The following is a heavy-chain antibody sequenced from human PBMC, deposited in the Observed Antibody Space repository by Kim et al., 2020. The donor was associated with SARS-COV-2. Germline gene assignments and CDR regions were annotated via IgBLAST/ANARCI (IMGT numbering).Heavy chain of an antibody. D-gene: IGHD3-10*01. Sequence: GGSLRLSCVASGFTFSSYEMNWVRQAPGKGLEWVSYISPSGGTIDYADSVKGRFTMSRDNAKNSLYLQMNSQRAEDAAVYYCAREYRTSGFDPWGQGTLVTVSS. J-gene: IGHJ5*02. V-gene: IGHV3-48*03. CDR2: ISPSGGTI. CDR1: GFTFSSYE. CDR3: AREYRTSGFDP.